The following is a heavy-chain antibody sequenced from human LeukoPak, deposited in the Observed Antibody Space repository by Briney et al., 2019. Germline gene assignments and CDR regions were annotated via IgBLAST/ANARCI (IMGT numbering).Heavy chain of an antibody. Sequence: GGSLRLSCAASGFTFSSYWMHWVRQAPGKGLVWVSRINSDGSSTSYADSVKGRFTISRDNAKNTLYLQMNSLRAEDTAVYYCARGGPYYDYVWGSYRDYFDYWGQGTLVTVSS. V-gene: IGHV3-74*01. CDR2: INSDGSST. CDR3: ARGGPYYDYVWGSYRDYFDY. J-gene: IGHJ4*02. CDR1: GFTFSSYW. D-gene: IGHD3-16*02.